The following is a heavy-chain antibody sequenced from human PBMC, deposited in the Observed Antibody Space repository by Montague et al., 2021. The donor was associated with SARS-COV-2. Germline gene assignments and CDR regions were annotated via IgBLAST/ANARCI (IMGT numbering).Heavy chain of an antibody. CDR2: IYHTGST. V-gene: IGHV4-4*02. D-gene: IGHD2-2*01. J-gene: IGHJ6*02. CDR1: GDSISTDNW. CDR3: ARFAYRLLFIASYYGMDV. Sequence: SETLSLTCVVSGDSISTDNWWTWVRLPPGKGLEWVGEIYHTGSTKYKPSLKSRVTISIDTSKNQFSLKLSSVTAADTAVYHCARFAYRLLFIASYYGMDVWGQGTTVTVSS.